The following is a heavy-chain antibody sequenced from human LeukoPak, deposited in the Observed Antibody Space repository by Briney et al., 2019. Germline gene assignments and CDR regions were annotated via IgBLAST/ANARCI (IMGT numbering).Heavy chain of an antibody. D-gene: IGHD5-24*01. Sequence: GGSLRLSCAASGFTFSSYAMSWVRQAPGKGLEWISYIGIDSGNTNYADSVKGRFTISGDKAKNSLYLQMDSLRVEDTAVYYCARDYKYAFDNWGQGTLVTVSS. CDR1: GFTFSSYA. V-gene: IGHV3-48*01. CDR3: ARDYKYAFDN. J-gene: IGHJ4*02. CDR2: IGIDSGNT.